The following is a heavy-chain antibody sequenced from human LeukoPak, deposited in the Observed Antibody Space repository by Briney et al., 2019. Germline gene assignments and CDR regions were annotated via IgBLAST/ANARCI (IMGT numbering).Heavy chain of an antibody. CDR1: GYTFTGYY. V-gene: IGHV1-18*04. D-gene: IGHD3-9*01. J-gene: IGHJ4*02. CDR3: ARQNILTGYPHFDY. CDR2: ISAYNGNT. Sequence: ASVKVSCKASGYTFTGYYMHWVRQAPGQGLEWMGWISAYNGNTNYAQKLQGRVTMTTDTSTSTAYMELRSLRSDDTAVYYCARQNILTGYPHFDYWGQGTLVTVSS.